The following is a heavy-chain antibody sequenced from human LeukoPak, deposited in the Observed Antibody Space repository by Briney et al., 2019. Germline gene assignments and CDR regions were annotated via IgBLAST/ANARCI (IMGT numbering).Heavy chain of an antibody. CDR1: GYTFTSYN. V-gene: IGHV1-3*01. J-gene: IGHJ4*02. Sequence: ASVKVSCKASGYTFTSYNMHWARQAPGQRLEWMGRINVGNGNTKSSQKFQGRVTITRDTSASTAYMELSSLRSEDTAVYYCARDGFSYSSGYHYPYYLDYWGQGTLVTVSS. CDR3: ARDGFSYSSGYHYPYYLDY. CDR2: INVGNGNT. D-gene: IGHD3-22*01.